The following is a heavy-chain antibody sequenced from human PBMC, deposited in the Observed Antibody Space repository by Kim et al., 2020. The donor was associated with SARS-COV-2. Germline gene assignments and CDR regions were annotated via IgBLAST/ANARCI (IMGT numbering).Heavy chain of an antibody. Sequence: SETLSLTCTVSGGSISSYYWSWIRQPPGKGLEWIGNIYYSGSTNYNPSLKSRVTISVDTSKNQFSLKLSSVTAADTGVYYCARDNVGSDCKNWFDPWGQGTLVAVAS. D-gene: IGHD2-21*02. CDR1: GGSISSYY. CDR3: ARDNVGSDCKNWFDP. J-gene: IGHJ5*02. V-gene: IGHV4-59*01. CDR2: IYYSGST.